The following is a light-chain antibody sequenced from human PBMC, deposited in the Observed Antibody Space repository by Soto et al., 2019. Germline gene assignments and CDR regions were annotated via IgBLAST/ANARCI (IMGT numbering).Light chain of an antibody. CDR3: RQYNNWPLT. Sequence: DIQLTQSPSFLSASVGDRVTITCRASQGISSDLAWYQQNPGKAPKPLIYAASTLQNGVPSTFSGSGSGTEFTLTISSLQPEDFAVYYCRQYNNWPLTFGGGTKVDNK. CDR1: QGISSD. J-gene: IGKJ4*01. V-gene: IGKV1-9*01. CDR2: AAS.